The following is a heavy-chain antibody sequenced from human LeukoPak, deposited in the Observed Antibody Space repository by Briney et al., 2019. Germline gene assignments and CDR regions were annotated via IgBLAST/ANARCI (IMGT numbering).Heavy chain of an antibody. D-gene: IGHD3-22*01. V-gene: IGHV4-59*01. J-gene: IGHJ3*02. CDR2: IHYSGST. Sequence: SETLSLTCTVSGDSISSSYWTWIRQPPGRGLEWIGYIHYSGSTKYNPSLKSRVTISVDTSKNQFSLKLSSVTAADTAVYYCAREFYYDSSFSFDIWGQGTMVTVSS. CDR1: GDSISSSY. CDR3: AREFYYDSSFSFDI.